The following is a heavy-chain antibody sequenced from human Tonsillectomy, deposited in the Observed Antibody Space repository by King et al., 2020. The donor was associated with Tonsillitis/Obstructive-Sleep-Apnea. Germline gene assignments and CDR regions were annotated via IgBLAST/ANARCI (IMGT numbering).Heavy chain of an antibody. J-gene: IGHJ4*02. CDR1: GGSISSYY. D-gene: IGHD3-10*01. V-gene: IGHV4-59*08. CDR2: IYYSGST. CDR3: ARQFAMVRGVIPYYFDY. Sequence: VQLQESGPGLVKPSETLSLTCTVSGGSISSYYWSWIRQPPGKGLEWIGYIYYSGSTNYNPSLKSRVTISVDTSKNQFSLKRSSVTAADTAVYYCARQFAMVRGVIPYYFDYWGQGTLVTVSS.